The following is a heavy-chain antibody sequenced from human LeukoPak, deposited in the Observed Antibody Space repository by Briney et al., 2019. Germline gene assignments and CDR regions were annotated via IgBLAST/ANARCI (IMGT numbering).Heavy chain of an antibody. J-gene: IGHJ4*02. D-gene: IGHD3-3*02. V-gene: IGHV1-46*01. CDR2: INPSGGST. CDR3: ARGPTSFYFMDY. Sequence: ASVKVSCKASGYTFTSYYMHWVRQAPEQGLEWMGIINPSGGSTTYAQKFQGRVTMTRDTSTNTVYMELSSLRSEDTAVYYCARGPTSFYFMDYWGQGTLVTVSS. CDR1: GYTFTSYY.